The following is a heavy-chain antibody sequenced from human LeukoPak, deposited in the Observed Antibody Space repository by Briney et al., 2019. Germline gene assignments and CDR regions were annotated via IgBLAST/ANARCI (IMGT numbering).Heavy chain of an antibody. CDR2: MNPNSGNT. CDR1: GYTFTSYD. V-gene: IGHV1-8*01. J-gene: IGHJ6*02. Sequence: GASVKVSCKASGYTFTSYDINWVRQATGQGLEWMGWMNPNSGNTGYAQKFQGRVTMTRNTSISTAYMELSRLRSDDTAVYYCARVGALPSGSYYSYYYGMDVWGQGTTVTVSS. CDR3: ARVGALPSGSYYSYYYGMDV. D-gene: IGHD1-26*01.